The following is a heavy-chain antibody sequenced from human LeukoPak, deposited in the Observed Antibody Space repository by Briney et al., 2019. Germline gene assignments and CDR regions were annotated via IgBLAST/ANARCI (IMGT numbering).Heavy chain of an antibody. D-gene: IGHD6-19*01. CDR1: GYTFTSYG. J-gene: IGHJ4*02. V-gene: IGHV1-18*01. CDR2: ISAYNGNT. Sequence: ASVKVSCKASGYTFTSYGISWVRQAPGQGLEWMGWISAYNGNTNYAQKLQGRVTMTTDTSTSTAYMELRSLRSDDTAVYYCARGPRGYSSDGRRTPIDYWGQGTLVTVSS. CDR3: ARGPRGYSSDGRRTPIDY.